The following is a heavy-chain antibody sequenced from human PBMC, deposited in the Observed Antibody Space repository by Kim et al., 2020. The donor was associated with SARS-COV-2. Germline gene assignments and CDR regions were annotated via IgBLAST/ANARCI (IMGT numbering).Heavy chain of an antibody. V-gene: IGHV1-69*02. J-gene: IGHJ4*02. CDR2: IIPILGIA. Sequence: SVKVSCKASGGTFSSYTISWVRQAPGQGLEWMGRIIPILGIANYAQKFQGRVTITADKSTSTAYMELSSLRSEDTAVYYCARSASSGCIDYWGQGTLVTVFS. CDR1: GGTFSSYT. CDR3: ARSASSGCIDY. D-gene: IGHD6-19*01.